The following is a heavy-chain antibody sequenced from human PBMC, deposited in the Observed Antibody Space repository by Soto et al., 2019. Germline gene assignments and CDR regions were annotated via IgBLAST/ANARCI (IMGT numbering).Heavy chain of an antibody. CDR2: ISHSGGNT. J-gene: IGHJ4*02. D-gene: IGHD2-2*01. Sequence: EVQLLESGGGLVQPGGSLRLSCAASGFTFSSYGMSWVRQAPGKGLEWVSAISHSGGNTYYADSVKGRFAISRDNSKNTLYLQMNSLGAEDTAVYYCATFIFCSSTSCYGREGGYWGQGTLVTVSS. CDR3: ATFIFCSSTSCYGREGGY. V-gene: IGHV3-23*01. CDR1: GFTFSSYG.